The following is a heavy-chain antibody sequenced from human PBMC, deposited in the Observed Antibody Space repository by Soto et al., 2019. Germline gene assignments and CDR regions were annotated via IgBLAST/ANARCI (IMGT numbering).Heavy chain of an antibody. Sequence: ASVKVSCKASGYTFTSYYMLWVLQAPGQGLEWMGIINPSGGGTSYARKFQGRVTMTRDTSTNTVYMDLTSLRSEDTAVYYCARDGGSTPGNDYWGQGTLVTVSS. CDR1: GYTFTSYY. CDR2: INPSGGGT. CDR3: ARDGGSTPGNDY. D-gene: IGHD2-15*01. V-gene: IGHV1-46*01. J-gene: IGHJ4*02.